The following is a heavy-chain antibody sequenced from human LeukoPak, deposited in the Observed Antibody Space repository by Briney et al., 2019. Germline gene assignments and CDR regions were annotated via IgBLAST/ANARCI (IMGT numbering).Heavy chain of an antibody. CDR1: GFIVSRNY. Sequence: PGGSLRLSCAASGFIVSRNYMSWVRQAPGKGLEWVSVLYAGGSTFYADSVKGRFTISRDNAKNSLYLQMNSLRAEDTAVYYCARDSGSPSFYMDVWGKGTTVTVSS. CDR3: ARDSGSPSFYMDV. D-gene: IGHD2-15*01. CDR2: LYAGGST. J-gene: IGHJ6*03. V-gene: IGHV3-53*01.